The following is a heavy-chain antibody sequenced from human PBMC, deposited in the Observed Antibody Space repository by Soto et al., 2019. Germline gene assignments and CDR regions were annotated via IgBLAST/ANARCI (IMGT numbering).Heavy chain of an antibody. V-gene: IGHV1-18*01. J-gene: IGHJ5*02. D-gene: IGHD5-12*01. CDR1: GYTFTSYG. Sequence: GASVKVSCKASGYTFTSYGISWVRQAPGQGLEWIGWISAYNGNTNYAQKLQGRVTMTTDTSTSTAYMELRSLRSDDTAVYYCAKGPIPGYSGYGPWEFDPWGQGTLVTVSS. CDR2: ISAYNGNT. CDR3: AKGPIPGYSGYGPWEFDP.